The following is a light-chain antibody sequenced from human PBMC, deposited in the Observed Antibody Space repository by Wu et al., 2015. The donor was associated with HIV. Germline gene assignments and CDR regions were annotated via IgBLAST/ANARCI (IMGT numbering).Light chain of an antibody. CDR2: GSS. Sequence: EIVLTQSPGTLSLSPGERATLSCRASQSVSSNYLVWYQQKPGQAPRLLIYGSSNRAAGIPDRFSGRGSGTDFTLTINRLEPEDFAVYYCQQYDGSPLTFGGGTKVEIK. CDR3: QQYDGSPLT. V-gene: IGKV3-20*01. CDR1: QSVSSNY. J-gene: IGKJ4*01.